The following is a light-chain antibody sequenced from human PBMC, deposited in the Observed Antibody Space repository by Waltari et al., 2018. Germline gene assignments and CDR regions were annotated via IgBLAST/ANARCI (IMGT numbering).Light chain of an antibody. CDR3: QQYKSYSLT. CDR1: QSISSW. J-gene: IGKJ1*01. CDR2: KAS. V-gene: IGKV1-5*03. Sequence: DIKMTKSPSTLSASVGDRVTITCRASQSISSWLAWYQQKPGKAPKLLIYKASSLESGVPSRFSGSGSGTEFTLTISSLQPDDFATYYCQQYKSYSLTFGQGTKVELK.